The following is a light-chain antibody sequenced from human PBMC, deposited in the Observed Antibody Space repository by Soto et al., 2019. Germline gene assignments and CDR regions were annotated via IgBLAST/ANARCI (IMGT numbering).Light chain of an antibody. J-gene: IGKJ2*01. V-gene: IGKV1-33*01. CDR3: QYYDNLARYT. CDR2: DAS. CDR1: HDISNY. Sequence: DIQMTQSPSSLSASVGDRVTITCQASHDISNYLNWYQQKPGKAPKLLIYDASTLETGVPSRFSGSGSGTDFTSSISSLQPDDIATYYCQYYDNLARYTFGHGTKLEIK.